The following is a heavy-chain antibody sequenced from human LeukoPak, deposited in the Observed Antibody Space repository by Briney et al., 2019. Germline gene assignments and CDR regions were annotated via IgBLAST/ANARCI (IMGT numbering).Heavy chain of an antibody. J-gene: IGHJ5*02. CDR3: ARDLITMIVVVTGSWFDP. V-gene: IGHV1-2*06. CDR2: INPNSGGT. D-gene: IGHD3-22*01. Sequence: ASVKVSCKASGYTFTGYYMHWVRQAPGQGLEWMGRINPNSGGTNYAQKFQGRVTMTRDTSISTAYMELSRLRSDDTAVYYCARDLITMIVVVTGSWFDPWGQGTLVTVSS. CDR1: GYTFTGYY.